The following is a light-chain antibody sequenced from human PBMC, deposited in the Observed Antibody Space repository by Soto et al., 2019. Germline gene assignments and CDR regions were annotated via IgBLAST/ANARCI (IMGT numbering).Light chain of an antibody. CDR1: QSVSSN. Sequence: EIVMTQSPATLSVSPGERPTLSCRASQSVSSNLAWYQQKPGQAPRLLIYDTSTRATGIPARFSGSGSGTEFTLTISSLQSEDFAVYYCQHYNNWPPGTFGQWTKLEI. V-gene: IGKV3-15*01. CDR3: QHYNNWPPGT. CDR2: DTS. J-gene: IGKJ2*01.